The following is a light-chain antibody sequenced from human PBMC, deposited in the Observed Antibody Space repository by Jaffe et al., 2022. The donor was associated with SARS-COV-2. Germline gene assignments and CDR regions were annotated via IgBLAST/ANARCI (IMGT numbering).Light chain of an antibody. V-gene: IGKV3-11*01. CDR2: EAS. Sequence: EIVLTQSPATLSLSPGERATLSCRASQSVSSYLVWYQQKPGQAPRLLIYEASNRATGIPARFSGSGSGTDFTLTISSLEPEDFAVYYCQQRSNWPPSLTFGGGTKVEIK. CDR1: QSVSSY. J-gene: IGKJ4*01. CDR3: QQRSNWPPSLT.